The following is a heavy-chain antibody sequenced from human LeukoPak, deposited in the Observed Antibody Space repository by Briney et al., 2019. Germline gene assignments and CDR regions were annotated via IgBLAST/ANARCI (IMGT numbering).Heavy chain of an antibody. J-gene: IGHJ4*02. CDR2: IGGSST. Sequence: PGGSLRLSCATSGFTFSTYAMSWVRQAPGKGLGWVSTIGGSSTFYADSVKGRFTISRDNSKNTLCLQMNSLRAEDTAVYYCAKRAAYSFDSWGQGTLVTVSS. CDR3: AKRAAYSFDS. CDR1: GFTFSTYA. V-gene: IGHV3-23*01. D-gene: IGHD2-15*01.